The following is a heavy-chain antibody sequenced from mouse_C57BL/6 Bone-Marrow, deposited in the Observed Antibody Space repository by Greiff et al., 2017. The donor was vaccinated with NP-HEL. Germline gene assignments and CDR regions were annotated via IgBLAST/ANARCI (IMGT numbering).Heavy chain of an antibody. Sequence: VQLQQSGPVLVKPGASVKMSCKASGYTFTDYYMNWVKQSHGKSLEWIGVINPYNGGTSYNQKFKGKATLTVDKSSSTAYMELNSLTSEDSAVYYCARRGYSNPYWGQGTLVTVSA. CDR2: INPYNGGT. CDR1: GYTFTDYY. CDR3: ARRGYSNPY. D-gene: IGHD2-5*01. J-gene: IGHJ3*01. V-gene: IGHV1-19*01.